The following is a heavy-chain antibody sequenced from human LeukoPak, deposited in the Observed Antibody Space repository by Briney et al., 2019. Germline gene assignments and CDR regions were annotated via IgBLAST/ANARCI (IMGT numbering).Heavy chain of an antibody. CDR1: GFTFSAYA. CDR3: AREYYGSGSYVIDY. CDR2: IYYSGST. D-gene: IGHD3-10*01. Sequence: PGGSLRLSCAGSGFTFSAYAMSWVRQAPGKGLEWIGDIYYSGSTNYNPSLKSRVTISADTSKNQFSLKLSSVTAADTAVYYCAREYYGSGSYVIDYWGQGTLVTVSS. J-gene: IGHJ4*02. V-gene: IGHV4-59*01.